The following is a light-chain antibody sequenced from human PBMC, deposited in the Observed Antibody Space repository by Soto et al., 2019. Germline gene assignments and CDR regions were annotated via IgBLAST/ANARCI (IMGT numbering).Light chain of an antibody. Sequence: LTQPASVSGSPGQSITISCTGTSSDVGAYNYVSWYQHHPGKVPKLLIYEVTNRPSGVSDRFSGSKSGNTASLTISGLQAEDEADYYCSSYAGNNNYVFGTGTKVTVL. V-gene: IGLV2-14*01. CDR3: SSYAGNNNYV. CDR2: EVT. J-gene: IGLJ1*01. CDR1: SSDVGAYNY.